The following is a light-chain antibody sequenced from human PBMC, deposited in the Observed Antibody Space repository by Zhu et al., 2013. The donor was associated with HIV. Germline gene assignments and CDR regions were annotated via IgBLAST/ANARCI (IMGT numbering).Light chain of an antibody. CDR1: QSVGRSY. J-gene: IGKJ1*01. CDR2: ETS. Sequence: EIVMTQSPATLSVSPGERATLSCRASQSVGRSYLAWYQQKPGQAPGLLIYETSTRATGVPDRFSGSGSWTDFTLTISRLEADDSAVYYCQHYYITPQTFGQGTKVEIK. V-gene: IGKV3-20*01. CDR3: QHYYITPQT.